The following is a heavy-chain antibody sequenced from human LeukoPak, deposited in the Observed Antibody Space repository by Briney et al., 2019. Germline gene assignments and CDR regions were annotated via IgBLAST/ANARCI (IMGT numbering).Heavy chain of an antibody. CDR1: GGSISSGGYS. CDR2: IYHSGST. D-gene: IGHD4-17*01. CDR3: ARSHGDYEIFDY. J-gene: IGHJ4*02. V-gene: IGHV4-30-2*01. Sequence: SETLSLTSAVSGGSISSGGYSWSWIRQPPVKGLEWIGYIYHSGSTYYTPSLKSRVTISVDRSKNQFSLKLSSVTAADTAVYYCARSHGDYEIFDYWGQGTLVTVSS.